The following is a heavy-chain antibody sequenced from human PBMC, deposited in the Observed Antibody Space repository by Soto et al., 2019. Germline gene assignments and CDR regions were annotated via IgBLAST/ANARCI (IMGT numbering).Heavy chain of an antibody. CDR3: ARDGRGTAMGFTAGDWFDP. V-gene: IGHV1-18*01. Sequence: QVQLVQSGAEVKKPGASVKVSCKASGYTFTSYGIIWVRQAPGQGLEWMGWISAYNGNTNYAKKLQGRVTMTTDTSTRTAYMELRSLRSDDTAVYYCARDGRGTAMGFTAGDWFDPWGQGTLVTVSS. J-gene: IGHJ5*02. CDR1: GYTFTSYG. CDR2: ISAYNGNT. D-gene: IGHD5-18*01.